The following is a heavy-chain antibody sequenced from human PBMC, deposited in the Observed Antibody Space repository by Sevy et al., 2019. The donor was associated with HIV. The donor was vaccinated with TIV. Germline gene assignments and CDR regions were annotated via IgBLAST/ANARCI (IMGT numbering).Heavy chain of an antibody. V-gene: IGHV1-69*13. Sequence: ASVKVSCKASGGTFSSYAISWVRQAPGQGLEWMGGIIPIFGTANYAQKFQGRVTITADASTSTAYMELSSLRSEDTAVYYCARERLLEGFTEYYFDYWGQGTLVTVSS. CDR3: ARERLLEGFTEYYFDY. CDR2: IIPIFGTA. CDR1: GGTFSSYA. D-gene: IGHD3-3*02. J-gene: IGHJ4*02.